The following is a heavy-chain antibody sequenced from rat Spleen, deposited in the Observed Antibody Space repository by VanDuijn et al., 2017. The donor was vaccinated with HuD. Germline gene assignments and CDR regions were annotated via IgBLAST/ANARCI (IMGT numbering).Heavy chain of an antibody. CDR3: ARGGFFRY. V-gene: IGHV5-46*01. J-gene: IGHJ2*01. CDR2: IGISGGTT. D-gene: IGHD1-6*01. CDR1: GFTFSSSP. Sequence: EVQLVESGGGLVQPGRSMRLSCAASGFTFSSSPMAWVRQVPTKGLEWVASIGISGGTTYYPDSVKGRFTVSRDTAQNILYLQMNSLRSEETATYYCARGGFFRYWGQGVMVTVSS.